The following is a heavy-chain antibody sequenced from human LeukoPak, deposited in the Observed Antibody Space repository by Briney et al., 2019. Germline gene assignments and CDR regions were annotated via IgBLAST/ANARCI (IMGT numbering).Heavy chain of an antibody. D-gene: IGHD5-12*01. CDR3: AKVVIVATPDAFDI. J-gene: IGHJ3*02. CDR2: ISYDGSNK. CDR1: GFTFSSYG. V-gene: IGHV3-30*18. Sequence: GGSLRLSCAASGFTFSSYGMHWIRQAPGKGLEWVAVISYDGSNKYYADSVKGRFTISRDNSKNTLYLQMNSLRAEDTAVYYCAKVVIVATPDAFDIWGQGTMVTVSS.